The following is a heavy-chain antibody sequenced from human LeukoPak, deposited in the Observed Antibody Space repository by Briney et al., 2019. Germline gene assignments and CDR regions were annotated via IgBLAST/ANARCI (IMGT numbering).Heavy chain of an antibody. CDR1: GFTFSDYY. CDR2: ISSSGSTI. V-gene: IGHV3-11*04. Sequence: PGGSLRLSCAASGFTFSDYYMSWIRQAPGKGLEWVSYISSSGSTIYYADSVKGRFTISRDNAKNSLYLQMNSLRAEDTAVYYCAGVVRGITIVMWFDPWGQGTLVTVSS. J-gene: IGHJ5*02. CDR3: AGVVRGITIVMWFDP. D-gene: IGHD3-3*01.